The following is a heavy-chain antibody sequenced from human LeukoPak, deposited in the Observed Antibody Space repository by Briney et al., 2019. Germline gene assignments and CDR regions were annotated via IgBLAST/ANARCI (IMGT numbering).Heavy chain of an antibody. J-gene: IGHJ5*01. CDR1: GGSFSGYY. Sequence: LSLTCAVYGGSFSGYYWSWIRQPPGKGLEWVAYISYDGIYKNYTDSVKGRFTIARDNSKTTLYLQMISLRPEDSAVYFCAKDRSTGWYAGFDFWGQGTLVTVST. D-gene: IGHD6-19*01. V-gene: IGHV3-30*18. CDR3: AKDRSTGWYAGFDF. CDR2: ISYDGIYK.